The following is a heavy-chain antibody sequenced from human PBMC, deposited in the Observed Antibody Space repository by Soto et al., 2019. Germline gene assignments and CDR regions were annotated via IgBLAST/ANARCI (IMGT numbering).Heavy chain of an antibody. CDR2: IYYSGST. CDR1: GGSISSYY. D-gene: IGHD3-22*01. J-gene: IGHJ4*02. Sequence: SETLSLTCTVSGGSISSYYWSWIRQPPGKGLEWIGYIYYSGSTNYNPSLKSRVTISVDTSKNQFSLKLSSVTAADTAVYYCARMGNYYDSSGSRDFDYWGQGTLVTVSS. V-gene: IGHV4-59*01. CDR3: ARMGNYYDSSGSRDFDY.